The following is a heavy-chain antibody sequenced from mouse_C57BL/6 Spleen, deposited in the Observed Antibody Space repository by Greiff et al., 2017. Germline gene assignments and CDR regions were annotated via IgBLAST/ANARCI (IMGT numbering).Heavy chain of an antibody. D-gene: IGHD1-1*01. V-gene: IGHV1-69*01. CDR2: IDPSDSYT. CDR3: ARSYYGSRRYFDY. Sequence: VKLQQPGAELVMPGASVKLSCKASGYTFTSYWMHWVKQRPGQGLEWIGEIDPSDSYTNYNQKFKGKSTLTVDKSSSTAYMQLSSLTSEDSAVYYCARSYYGSRRYFDYWGQGTTLTVSS. J-gene: IGHJ2*01. CDR1: GYTFTSYW.